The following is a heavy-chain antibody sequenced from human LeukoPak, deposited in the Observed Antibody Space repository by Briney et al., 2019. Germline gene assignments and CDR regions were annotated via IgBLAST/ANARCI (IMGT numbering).Heavy chain of an antibody. V-gene: IGHV3-33*01. Sequence: QPGGSLRLPCAASGSTFSSYGMHWVRQAPGKGLEWVAVIWYDGSNKYYADSVKGRFTISRDNSKNTLYLQMNSLRAEDTAVYYCARDLVGGGSSSSFWFDPWGQGTLVTVSS. CDR3: ARDLVGGGSSSSFWFDP. D-gene: IGHD6-6*01. J-gene: IGHJ5*02. CDR2: IWYDGSNK. CDR1: GSTFSSYG.